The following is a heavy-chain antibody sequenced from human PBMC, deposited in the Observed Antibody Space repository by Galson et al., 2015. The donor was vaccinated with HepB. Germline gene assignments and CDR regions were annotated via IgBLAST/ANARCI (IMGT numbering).Heavy chain of an antibody. CDR3: ASLGKTTATWNTTDN. CDR2: INHAGST. D-gene: IGHD4-17*01. J-gene: IGHJ4*02. CDR1: GGSFSGYY. V-gene: IGHV4-34*01. Sequence: ETLSLTCTVYGGSFSGYYWSWIRQPPGKGLEWIGEINHAGSTSYNPSLKSRITISVDTSKKEISLKVDSVTAADTAVYYCASLGKTTATWNTTDNWGQGTLVTVSS.